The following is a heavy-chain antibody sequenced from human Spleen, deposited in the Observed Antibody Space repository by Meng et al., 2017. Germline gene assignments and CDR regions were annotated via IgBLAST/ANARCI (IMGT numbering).Heavy chain of an antibody. CDR2: ILHDGSNK. D-gene: IGHD3-22*01. CDR3: SKGFYYDSSGYYSPLDY. Sequence: GESLKISCAASGFTFSSYAMHWVRQVPGKGLEWVAVILHDGSNKYYADSVKGRFTISRDNSKNSLYLQMHSLRTEDTALYYCSKGFYYDSSGYYSPLDYWGQGTLVTVSS. CDR1: GFTFSSYA. V-gene: IGHV3-30*17. J-gene: IGHJ4*02.